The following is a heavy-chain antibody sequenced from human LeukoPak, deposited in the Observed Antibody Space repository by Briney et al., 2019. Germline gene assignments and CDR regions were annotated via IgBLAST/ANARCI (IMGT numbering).Heavy chain of an antibody. CDR3: ARGVDYYDSSGYYY. Sequence: GGSLRLSCAASGFTLSSNYMNWVRQAPGKGLEWVSVIYSGGSTYYADSVKGRFTISRDNSKNTLYLQMDSLRAEDTAVYYCARGVDYYDSSGYYYWGQGTLVTVSS. J-gene: IGHJ4*02. CDR2: IYSGGST. CDR1: GFTLSSNY. D-gene: IGHD3-22*01. V-gene: IGHV3-66*01.